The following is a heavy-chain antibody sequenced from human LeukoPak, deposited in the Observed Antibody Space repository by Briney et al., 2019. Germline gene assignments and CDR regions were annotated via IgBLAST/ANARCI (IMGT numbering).Heavy chain of an antibody. CDR1: GYDFINYG. CDR2: RSIYNGNT. J-gene: IGHJ4*02. D-gene: IGHD2-21*02. Sequence: ASVKVSCKASGYDFINYGISWVRRAPGQGLEWMGWRSIYNGNTDYKLQGRVTMTTDTSTSTAYMEVRSLRSEDTAVYYCAREKSSHCCYYFDYWGQGTRVTVSS. V-gene: IGHV1-18*01. CDR3: AREKSSHCCYYFDY.